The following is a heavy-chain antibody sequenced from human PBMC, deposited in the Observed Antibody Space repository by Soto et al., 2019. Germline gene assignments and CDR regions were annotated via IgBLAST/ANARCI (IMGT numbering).Heavy chain of an antibody. Sequence: QVQLVESGGGVVQPGRSLKLSCTTSGFTFSLYGMHWVRQAPGKGLEWLAVISFDAKNIYYADSGKGRFTISRDNSKTTLFLQMSHLRADDTAVYFCAKGSQAAAVLDHWGQGALVTVAS. CDR2: ISFDAKNI. V-gene: IGHV3-30*18. CDR1: GFTFSLYG. CDR3: AKGSQAAAVLDH. J-gene: IGHJ4*02. D-gene: IGHD6-25*01.